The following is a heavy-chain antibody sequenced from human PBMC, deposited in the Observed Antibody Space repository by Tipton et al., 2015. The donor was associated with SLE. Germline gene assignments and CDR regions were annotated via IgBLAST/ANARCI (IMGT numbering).Heavy chain of an antibody. Sequence: TLSLTCTVSDVSISSGSYCWSWIRQPAGKGLEYIGRMYASGTTNYNPSLKSRVSISGDTSKQQFSLKLTSLTAADTAVYYCARHAGDYAYFDSWGQGILVTVSS. CDR2: MYASGTT. CDR1: DVSISSGSYC. CDR3: ARHAGDYAYFDS. J-gene: IGHJ4*02. D-gene: IGHD4-17*01. V-gene: IGHV4-61*02.